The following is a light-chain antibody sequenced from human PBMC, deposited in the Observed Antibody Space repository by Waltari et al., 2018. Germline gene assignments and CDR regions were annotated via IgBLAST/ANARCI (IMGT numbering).Light chain of an antibody. CDR1: QSIGTH. CDR2: AAS. V-gene: IGKV3-15*01. CDR3: QQYDDWPPWT. J-gene: IGKJ1*01. Sequence: EILMTQSPATLSLSTGERATLPCRASQSIGTHLAWYQQKLGQAPRLLMFAASTRAPGIPARFSGSGSGTDFTLTINGLQSEDFALYYCQQYDDWPPWTFGQGTKVEIK.